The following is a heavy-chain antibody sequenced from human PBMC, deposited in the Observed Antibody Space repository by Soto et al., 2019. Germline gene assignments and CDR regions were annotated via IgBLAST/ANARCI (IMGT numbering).Heavy chain of an antibody. V-gene: IGHV4-34*01. D-gene: IGHD5-12*01. Sequence: SETLSLTCAVYGGSFIGYYWSWIRQPPGKGLEWIGEINHSGSTNYNPSLKSRVTISVDTSKNQFSLKLSSVTAADTAVYYCARLSGYDENFDYWGQGTLVTVSS. CDR3: ARLSGYDENFDY. CDR2: INHSGST. CDR1: GGSFIGYY. J-gene: IGHJ4*02.